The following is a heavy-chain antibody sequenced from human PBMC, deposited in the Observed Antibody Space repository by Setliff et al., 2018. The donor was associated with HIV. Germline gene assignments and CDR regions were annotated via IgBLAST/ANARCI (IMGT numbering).Heavy chain of an antibody. D-gene: IGHD7-27*01. CDR3: ARIPTGGAFDI. CDR2: IVPILNTG. Sequence: SVKVSCKASGGTFRSHEISWVRQAPGQGLEWMGGIVPILNTGNYAPKFQGRVTITADESTSTAYMELSSLRFEDTAVYYCARIPTGGAFDIWGQGTVVTVSS. V-gene: IGHV1-69*13. J-gene: IGHJ3*02. CDR1: GGTFRSHE.